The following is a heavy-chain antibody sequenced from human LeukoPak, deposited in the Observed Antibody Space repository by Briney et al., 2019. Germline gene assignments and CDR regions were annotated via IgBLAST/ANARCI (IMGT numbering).Heavy chain of an antibody. Sequence: ASVKVSCKASGGTFSSYAISWVRQAPGQGLEWMGWINPNSGGTNYAQKFQGRVTMTRDTSISTAYMELSRLRSDDTAVYYCARDLPTVVAYNAFDIWGQGTMVTVSS. V-gene: IGHV1-2*02. J-gene: IGHJ3*02. CDR1: GGTFSSYA. CDR2: INPNSGGT. CDR3: ARDLPTVVAYNAFDI. D-gene: IGHD4-23*01.